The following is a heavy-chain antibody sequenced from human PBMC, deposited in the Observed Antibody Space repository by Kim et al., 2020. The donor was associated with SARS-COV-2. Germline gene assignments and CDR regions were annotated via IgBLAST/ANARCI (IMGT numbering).Heavy chain of an antibody. Sequence: GGSLRLSCAASGFTFSNAWMSWVRQAPGKGLEWVGRIKSKTDGGTTDYAAPVKGRFTISRDDSKNTLYLQMNSLKTEDTAVYYCTTDYLEMATMGDGYWGQGTLVTVSS. D-gene: IGHD3-16*01. J-gene: IGHJ4*02. CDR3: TTDYLEMATMGDGY. CDR2: IKSKTDGGTT. V-gene: IGHV3-15*01. CDR1: GFTFSNAW.